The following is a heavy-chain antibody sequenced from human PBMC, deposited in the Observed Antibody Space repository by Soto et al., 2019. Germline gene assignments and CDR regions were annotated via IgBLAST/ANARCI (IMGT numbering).Heavy chain of an antibody. CDR1: GYAFTGYY. J-gene: IGHJ4*02. V-gene: IGHV1-2*02. CDR3: ARGITIFGVVITHFDY. D-gene: IGHD3-3*01. CDR2: INPNSGGT. Sequence: QVQLVQSGAEVKKPGASVKVSCKASGYAFTGYYMHWVGQAPGQGLEWMGWINPNSGGTNYAQKFQGRVTMTRDTSISTAYMELSRLRSDDTAVYYCARGITIFGVVITHFDYWGQGTLVTVSS.